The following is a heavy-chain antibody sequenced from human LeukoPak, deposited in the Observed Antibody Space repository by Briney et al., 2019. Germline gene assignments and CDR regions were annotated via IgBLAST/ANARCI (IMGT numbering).Heavy chain of an antibody. J-gene: IGHJ3*02. CDR1: GDSVSSNSAA. Sequence: SQTLSLTCAISGDSVSSNSAAWNWIRQSPSRGLEWLGRTYYRSKWYNDYAVSVKSRITINPDTSKNQFSLQLNSVTPEDTAVYYCARIRDWNPYVGRGGPFDIWGQGTMVTVSS. D-gene: IGHD1-1*01. CDR3: ARIRDWNPYVGRGGPFDI. V-gene: IGHV6-1*01. CDR2: TYYRSKWYN.